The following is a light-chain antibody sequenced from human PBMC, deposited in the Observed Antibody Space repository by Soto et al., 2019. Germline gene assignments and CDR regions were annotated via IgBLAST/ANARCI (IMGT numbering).Light chain of an antibody. CDR3: QQFNVYPYT. CDR2: RGS. J-gene: IGKJ2*01. Sequence: DIQMTQSPSTLSASVGDTVTITCRASQSIGNWMAWYQQTPGKAPNLLIYRGSSLQSGVPSRFSGSGSGTEFTLTIVSVQPDDFAVYYCQQFNVYPYTFGRVTKLEIK. CDR1: QSIGNW. V-gene: IGKV1-5*03.